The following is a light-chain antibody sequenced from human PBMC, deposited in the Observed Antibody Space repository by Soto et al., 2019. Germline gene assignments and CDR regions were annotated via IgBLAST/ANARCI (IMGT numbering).Light chain of an antibody. CDR3: QQLRSYPST. J-gene: IGKJ4*01. Sequence: DIRMTQSPSSLSASVGDRVTITCRASQNIARYVNWYQQKPGKAPKLLIHAASNLESGVPSRFSGSGFGTDFTLTISSLQAEDFASYYCQQLRSYPSTFGGGTKVDIK. V-gene: IGKV1-9*01. CDR1: QNIARY. CDR2: AAS.